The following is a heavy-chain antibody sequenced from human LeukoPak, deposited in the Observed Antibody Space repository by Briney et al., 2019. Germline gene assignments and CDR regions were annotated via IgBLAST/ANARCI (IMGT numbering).Heavy chain of an antibody. Sequence: GGSLRLSCAASGFTFSTYAMSWVRQAPGEGLQWVSGISNSGDSTYYLDSVKGRFTISRDNSKNTLHLQMSSLRAEDTALYYCVKDRCDRATCPEVWGQGTLITVSS. J-gene: IGHJ4*02. CDR1: GFTFSTYA. CDR2: ISNSGDST. V-gene: IGHV3-23*01. CDR3: VKDRCDRATCPEV. D-gene: IGHD1-14*01.